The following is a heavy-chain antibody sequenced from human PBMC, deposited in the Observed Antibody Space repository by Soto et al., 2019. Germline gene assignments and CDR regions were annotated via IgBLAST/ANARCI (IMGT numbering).Heavy chain of an antibody. V-gene: IGHV3-21*01. J-gene: IGHJ6*02. D-gene: IGHD6-13*01. CDR3: ARYAGCKQLVTRLTSGMDV. CDR2: ISSSSSYI. Sequence: GRGLKWVSSISSSSSYIYYADSVKGRFTISRDNAKNSLYLKMNSLRAEDTAVYYCARYAGCKQLVTRLTSGMDVRAQ.